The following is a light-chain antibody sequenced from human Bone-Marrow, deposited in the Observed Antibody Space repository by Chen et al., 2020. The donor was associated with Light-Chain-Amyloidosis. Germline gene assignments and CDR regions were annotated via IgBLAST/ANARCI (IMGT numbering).Light chain of an antibody. V-gene: IGLV3-25*03. J-gene: IGLJ2*01. CDR1: DLPTKY. CDR2: RET. Sequence: SYELTQPPSVSVSSGQTARITCSGDDLPTKYAYWYQQKPGKAPVLVIHRETERPAGISERFSGSSSGATATLTISGVQAEDEADYHCQAADSSGTYEVIFGGGTKLTVL. CDR3: QAADSSGTYEVI.